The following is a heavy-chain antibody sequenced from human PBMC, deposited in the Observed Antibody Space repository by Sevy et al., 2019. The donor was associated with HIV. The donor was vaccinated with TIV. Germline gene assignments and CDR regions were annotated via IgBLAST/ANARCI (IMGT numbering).Heavy chain of an antibody. CDR3: ARNRGCTNGVCYGWFDP. Sequence: SENLSLTCAVYGGSFSGYYWSWIRQPPGKGLEWIGEINHSGSTNYNPSLKSRVTISVDTSKNQFSLKLSSVTAADTAVYYCARNRGCTNGVCYGWFDPWGQGTLVTVSS. J-gene: IGHJ5*02. CDR2: INHSGST. V-gene: IGHV4-34*01. D-gene: IGHD2-8*01. CDR1: GGSFSGYY.